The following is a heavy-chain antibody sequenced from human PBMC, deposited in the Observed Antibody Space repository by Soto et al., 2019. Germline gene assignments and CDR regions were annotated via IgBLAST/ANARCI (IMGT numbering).Heavy chain of an antibody. CDR2: MSYDGRNQ. V-gene: IGHV3-30*18. CDR1: GFTLSGVD. D-gene: IGHD6-6*01. J-gene: IGHJ4*02. Sequence: QVQLVESGGGVVQPGTSLRLSCSASGFTLSGVDMHWVRQAPGKGLEWVAVMSYDGRNQYYADSVKGRFTVSRDSSKSTLYVQMNRRRTEDAAVYYCAKGGWYTSSSRSDCWGQGTLVTVSS. CDR3: AKGGWYTSSSRSDC.